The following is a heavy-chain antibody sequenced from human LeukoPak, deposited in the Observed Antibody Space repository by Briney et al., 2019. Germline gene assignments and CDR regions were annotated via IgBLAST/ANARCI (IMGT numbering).Heavy chain of an antibody. Sequence: GGSLRLSCAASGFTFSDYAMNWVRQAPGKGLEWVSSISGSGGSTYYADSVKGRFTISRDNSKNTLYLQMNSLRAEDTAVYYCAKVGGYDSRYFDYWGQGTLVTVSS. D-gene: IGHD5-12*01. V-gene: IGHV3-23*01. CDR2: ISGSGGST. J-gene: IGHJ4*02. CDR3: AKVGGYDSRYFDY. CDR1: GFTFSDYA.